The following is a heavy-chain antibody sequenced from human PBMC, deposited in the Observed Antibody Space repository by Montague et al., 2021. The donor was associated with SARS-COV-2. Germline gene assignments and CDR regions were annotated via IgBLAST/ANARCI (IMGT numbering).Heavy chain of an antibody. Sequence: SETQSLTCTVSGGSITSSSYNWGWLRHPPGKGLECIGCIYYSGSTYYNPSLKSRVTISVDTSENQFSLKLSSVTAADTAVYYCARDGSLRFEILIGPRHYYYGMDVWGQGTTVTVSS. CDR1: GGSITSSSYN. CDR3: ARDGSLRFEILIGPRHYYYGMDV. CDR2: IYYSGST. J-gene: IGHJ6*02. D-gene: IGHD3-9*01. V-gene: IGHV4-39*07.